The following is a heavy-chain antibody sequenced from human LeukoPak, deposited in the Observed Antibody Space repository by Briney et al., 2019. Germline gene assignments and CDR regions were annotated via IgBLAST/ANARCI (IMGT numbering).Heavy chain of an antibody. CDR1: GFPFSRYG. V-gene: IGHV3-30*02. J-gene: IGHJ6*03. CDR3: AKVRKCSSTSCYPYYYYYMDV. Sequence: GGSLRLSCAASGFPFSRYGMHWVRQAPGKRREWVAFIRYDGSNKYYADSVKGRFTISRDNSKNTLYLQMNSLRAEDTAVYYCAKVRKCSSTSCYPYYYYYMDVWGKRTTVTVSS. D-gene: IGHD2-2*01. CDR2: IRYDGSNK.